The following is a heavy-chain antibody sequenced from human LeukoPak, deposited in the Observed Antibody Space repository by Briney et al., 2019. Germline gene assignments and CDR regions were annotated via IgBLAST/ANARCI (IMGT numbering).Heavy chain of an antibody. J-gene: IGHJ3*02. V-gene: IGHV1-18*01. CDR2: ISACNGNT. D-gene: IGHD3-22*01. CDR3: AREAYYDSSGYYAFDI. CDR1: GYTFTSYG. Sequence: ASVKVSCKASGYTFTSYGISWVRQAPGQGLEWMGWISACNGNTNYAQKLQGRVTMTTDTSTSTAYMELRSLRSDDTAVYYCAREAYYDSSGYYAFDIWGQGTMVTVSS.